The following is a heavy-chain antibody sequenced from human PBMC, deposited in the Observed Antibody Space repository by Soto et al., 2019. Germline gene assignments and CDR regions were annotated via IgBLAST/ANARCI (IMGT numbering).Heavy chain of an antibody. CDR3: GRVVRSASMVRGVIRGRRFDY. D-gene: IGHD3-10*01. V-gene: IGHV4-34*01. J-gene: IGHJ4*02. CDR2: INHSGIT. Sequence: SETLSLTCAVYGGPFSGYYCSWIRQPPWKGLEWIGEINHSGITNYNPSLKSRVTISVDTSKNQFSLKLSSVTAADTAVYYCGRVVRSASMVRGVIRGRRFDYWGQGTLVPVSS. CDR1: GGPFSGYY.